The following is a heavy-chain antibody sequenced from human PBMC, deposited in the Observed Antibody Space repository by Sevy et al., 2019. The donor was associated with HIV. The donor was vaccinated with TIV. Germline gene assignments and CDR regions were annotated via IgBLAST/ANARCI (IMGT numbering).Heavy chain of an antibody. Sequence: GGSLRLSCTTSGFTFRIYAMSWVRQAPGKGLEWVSAICGSGSSTYYADSVKGRFTISRDNSKNTLYLQMNSLGAEDTAVFYCAKEGGSHYDTSGSFDDWGQGTRVTVSS. V-gene: IGHV3-23*01. CDR3: AKEGGSHYDTSGSFDD. J-gene: IGHJ4*02. CDR2: ICGSGSST. D-gene: IGHD3-22*01. CDR1: GFTFRIYA.